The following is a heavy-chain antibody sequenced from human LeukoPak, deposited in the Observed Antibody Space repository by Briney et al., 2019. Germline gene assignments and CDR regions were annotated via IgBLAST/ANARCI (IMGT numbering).Heavy chain of an antibody. Sequence: GGTLRLSCAASGFTFSNFGMNWVRQAPGKGLEWVSGVSPGRGTTYFADSVKGRFTISRDDSSSTVYLQMSSLRAEDTAIYYCARDPENTAMVTLDYWGQGTLVTVSS. CDR2: VSPGRGTT. J-gene: IGHJ4*02. CDR1: GFTFSNFG. V-gene: IGHV3-23*01. CDR3: ARDPENTAMVTLDY. D-gene: IGHD5-18*01.